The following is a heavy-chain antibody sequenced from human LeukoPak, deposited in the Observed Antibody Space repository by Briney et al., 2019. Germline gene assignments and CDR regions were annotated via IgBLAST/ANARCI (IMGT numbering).Heavy chain of an antibody. CDR3: TRARTYCYGSVTYDWFDS. D-gene: IGHD3-10*01. CDR2: IKSDGSR. V-gene: IGHV3-74*01. J-gene: IGHJ5*01. Sequence: GRSLRLSCAAAGSTFSSYWMHWVRQTPGNCLRWVARIKSDGSRSYEVSVQVRFTISSDNAKNTVYLQMNSLRVDDTAIYYCTRARTYCYGSVTYDWFDSWGQGTRVTVSS. CDR1: GSTFSSYW.